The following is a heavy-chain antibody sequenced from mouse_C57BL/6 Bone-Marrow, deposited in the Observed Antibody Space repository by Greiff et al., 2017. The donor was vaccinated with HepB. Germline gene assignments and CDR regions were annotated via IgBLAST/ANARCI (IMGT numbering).Heavy chain of an antibody. J-gene: IGHJ3*01. V-gene: IGHV7-3*01. CDR2: IRNKANGYTT. CDR3: ARYSGWFAY. Sequence: DVQLVESGGGLVQPGGSLSLSCAASGFTFTDYYMSWVRQPPGKALEWLGFIRNKANGYTTEYSASVKGRFTISRDNSQSILYLQMNALRAEDSATYYCARYSGWFAYWGQGTLVTVSA. CDR1: GFTFTDYY.